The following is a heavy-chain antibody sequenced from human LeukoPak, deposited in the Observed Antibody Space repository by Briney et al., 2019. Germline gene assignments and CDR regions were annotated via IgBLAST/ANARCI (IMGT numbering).Heavy chain of an antibody. CDR2: ISSSGSTI. D-gene: IGHD2-21*02. J-gene: IGHJ4*02. V-gene: IGHV3-11*01. CDR3: ARVAYCGGDCYPLFDY. Sequence: GGSLRLSCAASGFTFSDYYMSWIRQAPGKGLERVSYISSSGSTIYYADSVKGRFTISRDNAKNSLYLQMNSLRAEDTAVYYCARVAYCGGDCYPLFDYWGQGTLVTVSS. CDR1: GFTFSDYY.